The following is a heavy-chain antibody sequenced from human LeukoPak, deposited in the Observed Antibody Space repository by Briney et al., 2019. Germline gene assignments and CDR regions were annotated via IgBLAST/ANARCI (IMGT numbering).Heavy chain of an antibody. V-gene: IGHV4-59*01. J-gene: IGHJ3*02. CDR1: GGSISSYY. CDR2: IYYSGST. Sequence: SETLSLTCTVSGGSISSYYWSWIRQPPGKGLEWIGYIYYSGSTNYNPSLKSRVTISVDTSKNQFSLKLSSVTAADTAIYYCAKGTYYYDSSGYFGDDAFDIWGQGTMVTVSS. D-gene: IGHD3-22*01. CDR3: AKGTYYYDSSGYFGDDAFDI.